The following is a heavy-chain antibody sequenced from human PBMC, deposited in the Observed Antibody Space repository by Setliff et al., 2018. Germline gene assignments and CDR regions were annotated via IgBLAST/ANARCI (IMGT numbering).Heavy chain of an antibody. D-gene: IGHD2-2*01. J-gene: IGHJ4*02. Sequence: SVKVSCKASGYTFSAYYIHWVRQAPGQGLEWMGWINPHSGGTNFPQTFQGRVTMTRDTSINTAYMELITLTSDDTAVYFCARGPPDFVVVPAAAKFDYWGPGTLVTVSS. CDR2: INPHSGGT. CDR3: ARGPPDFVVVPAAAKFDY. V-gene: IGHV1-2*02. CDR1: GYTFSAYY.